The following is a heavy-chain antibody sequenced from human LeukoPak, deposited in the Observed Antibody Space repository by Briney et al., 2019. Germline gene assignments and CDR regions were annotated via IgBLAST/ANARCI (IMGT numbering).Heavy chain of an antibody. V-gene: IGHV4-39*07. CDR2: IYYSGST. D-gene: IGHD5-24*01. CDR1: GGSISSSSYY. Sequence: SETLSLTCTVSGGSISSSSYYWGWIRQPPGKGLEWIGSIYYSGSTYYNPSLKSRVTISVNTSKNQFSLKLSSVTAADTAVYYCASLQQRWLQLVYWGQGTLVTVSS. CDR3: ASLQQRWLQLVY. J-gene: IGHJ4*02.